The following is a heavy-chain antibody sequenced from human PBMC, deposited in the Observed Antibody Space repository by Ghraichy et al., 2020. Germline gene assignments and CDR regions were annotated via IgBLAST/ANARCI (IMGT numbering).Heavy chain of an antibody. CDR1: GGSFSGYY. D-gene: IGHD6-19*01. CDR2: INHSGST. V-gene: IGHV4-34*01. CDR3: ARGGQWLVRFDI. J-gene: IGHJ3*02. Sequence: SETLSLTCAVYGGSFSGYYWSWIRQPPGKGLEWIGEINHSGSTNYNPSLKSRVTISVDTSKNQFSLKLSSVTAADTAVYYCARGGQWLVRFDIWGQGTMVTVSS.